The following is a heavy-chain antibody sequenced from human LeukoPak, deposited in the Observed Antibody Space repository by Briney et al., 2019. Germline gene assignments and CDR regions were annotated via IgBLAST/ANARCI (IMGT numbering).Heavy chain of an antibody. D-gene: IGHD3-10*01. CDR1: GYSFTSYW. Sequence: GESLKISCKGSGYSFTSYWIGWVRQMPGKGLEWMGIIYPGDSDTRYSPSFQGQVTISADKSISTAYLQWSSLKASDTAMYYCARRGRGAIFQPNWFDPWGQGTLVTVSS. CDR3: ARRGRGAIFQPNWFDP. J-gene: IGHJ5*02. CDR2: IYPGDSDT. V-gene: IGHV5-51*01.